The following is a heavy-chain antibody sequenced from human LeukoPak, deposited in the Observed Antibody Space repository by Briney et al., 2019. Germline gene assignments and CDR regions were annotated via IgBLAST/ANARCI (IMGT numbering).Heavy chain of an antibody. CDR1: GFTFDDYA. CDR3: AKDHYDFWSGYLGY. V-gene: IGHV3-9*01. D-gene: IGHD3-3*01. Sequence: GGSLRLSCAASGFTFDDYAMHWVRQARGKGLEWVSGISWNSGSIGYADSVKGRFTISRDNAKNSLYLQMNSLRAEDTALYYCAKDHYDFWSGYLGYWGQGTLVTVSS. CDR2: ISWNSGSI. J-gene: IGHJ4*02.